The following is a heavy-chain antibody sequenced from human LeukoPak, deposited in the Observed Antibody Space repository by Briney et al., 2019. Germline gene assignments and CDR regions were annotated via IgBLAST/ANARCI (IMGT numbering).Heavy chain of an antibody. Sequence: SETLSLTCAVSGVSISPYYWAWIRQPPGKGLEWIGYIYYSGSTYYNPSLKSRLTISVDTSENQFSLHLTSVTAADTAVYFCARVTRWAGLDFWGQGTLVTVSS. V-gene: IGHV4-59*06. CDR3: ARVTRWAGLDF. J-gene: IGHJ4*02. CDR1: GVSISPYY. CDR2: IYYSGST. D-gene: IGHD2-21*02.